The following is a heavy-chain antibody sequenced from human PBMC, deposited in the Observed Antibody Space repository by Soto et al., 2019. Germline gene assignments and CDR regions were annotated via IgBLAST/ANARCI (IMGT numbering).Heavy chain of an antibody. V-gene: IGHV3-72*01. J-gene: IGHJ6*02. Sequence: EVQLVESGGGLVQPGGSLRLSCAASGLIFSDYHMDWVRQAPGKGLEWVGRIRRKANSYTTEYAASVKGRFTISRDDSKNSLYLKMNSLKTEDASVYYCAMLGGWSGGSNDMDVWGQGTTFTVSS. CDR3: AMLGGWSGGSNDMDV. CDR2: IRRKANSYTT. D-gene: IGHD6-19*01. CDR1: GLIFSDYH.